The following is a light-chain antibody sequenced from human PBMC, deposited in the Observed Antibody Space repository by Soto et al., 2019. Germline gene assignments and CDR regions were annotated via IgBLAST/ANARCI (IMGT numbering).Light chain of an antibody. CDR3: QKYNSAPWT. CDR1: QGISNY. V-gene: IGKV1-27*01. CDR2: AAS. J-gene: IGKJ1*01. Sequence: DIHMNHSPSSLSTSFVERVTITCRASQGISNYLAWYQQKPGKVPKLLIYAASTLQSGVPSRFSGSGSGTDFTLTISSLQPEDVATYYCQKYNSAPWTFGQGTKVDNK.